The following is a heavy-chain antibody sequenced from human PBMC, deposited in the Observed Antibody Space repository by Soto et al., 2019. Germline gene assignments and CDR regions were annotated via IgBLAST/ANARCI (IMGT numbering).Heavy chain of an antibody. Sequence: SETLSLTCTVSGGSISSYYWSWIRQPPGKGLEWIGYIYYSGSTNYNPSLKSRVTISVDTSKNQFSLKLSSVTAADTAVYYCARQKSSWYGGYYYYGMDVWGQGTTVNRLL. D-gene: IGHD6-13*01. CDR1: GGSISSYY. J-gene: IGHJ6*02. V-gene: IGHV4-59*01. CDR2: IYYSGST. CDR3: ARQKSSWYGGYYYYGMDV.